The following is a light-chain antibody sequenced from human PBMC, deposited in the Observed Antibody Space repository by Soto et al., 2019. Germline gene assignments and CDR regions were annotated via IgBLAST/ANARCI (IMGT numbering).Light chain of an antibody. V-gene: IGLV2-8*01. CDR2: EVN. Sequence: QSVLTQPPSASGSPGQSVTISCTGTSSDVGGYNYVSWFQQHPGKAPKLMIYEVNKRPSGVPDRFSGSKSGNTASLTVSGLQAEDEADYYCSSFAGDYTPVLFGGGTKLTVL. J-gene: IGLJ3*02. CDR1: SSDVGGYNY. CDR3: SSFAGDYTPVL.